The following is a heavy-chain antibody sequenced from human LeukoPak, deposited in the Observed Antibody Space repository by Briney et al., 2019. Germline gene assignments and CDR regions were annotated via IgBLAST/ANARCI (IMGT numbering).Heavy chain of an antibody. CDR1: GGSFSGYY. CDR2: INHSGST. V-gene: IGHV4-34*01. D-gene: IGHD3-16*02. CDR3: ASSGSVWGSYRYPSIDS. J-gene: IGHJ4*02. Sequence: SSETLSLTCAVSGGSFSGYYWSWIRQPPGKGLEWIGEINHSGSTNYNPSLKSRVTISVDTSKNQFSLKLSSVTAADTAVYYCASSGSVWGSYRYPSIDSWGQGNLVTVSS.